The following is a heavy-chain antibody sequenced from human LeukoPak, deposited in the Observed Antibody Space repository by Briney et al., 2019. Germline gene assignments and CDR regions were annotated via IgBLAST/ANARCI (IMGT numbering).Heavy chain of an antibody. V-gene: IGHV4-4*08. CDR2: IFYSGST. Sequence: TSETLSLTCTVSGGSISSFYWSWIRQPPGKGLEWIGNIFYSGSTNYNTSLRNRVTISVDKSKSQFSLRLSSVTAADTAVYYCARDTLGHFEYWGQGTLVTVSS. CDR1: GGSISSFY. J-gene: IGHJ4*02. CDR3: ARDTLGHFEY.